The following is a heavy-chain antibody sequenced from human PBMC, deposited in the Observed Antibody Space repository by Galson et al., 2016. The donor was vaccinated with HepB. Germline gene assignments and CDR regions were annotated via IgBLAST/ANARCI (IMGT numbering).Heavy chain of an antibody. J-gene: IGHJ5*02. Sequence: TLSLTCTVSGGSISTIDYFWSWIRQPAGKGLEWIERVDASGSTNYNPSLKGRVTILLDTSKNQISLELTSVTAADTAVYFCAREGRSYYRNWFDPWGQGILVTVSS. V-gene: IGHV4-61*02. CDR1: GGSISTIDYF. D-gene: IGHD3-10*01. CDR2: VDASGST. CDR3: AREGRSYYRNWFDP.